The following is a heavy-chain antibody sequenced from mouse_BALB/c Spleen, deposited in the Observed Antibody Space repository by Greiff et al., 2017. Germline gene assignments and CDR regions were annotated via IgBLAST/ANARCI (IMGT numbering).Heavy chain of an antibody. CDR2: ISSGGGST. Sequence: DVKLVESGGGLVKPGGSLKLSCAASGFAFSSYDMSWVRQTPEKRLEWVAYISSGGGSTYYQDTVTGRVIISRDKATNTLYLQMSSLKSADTAMYYCARQEVYWFADWGQGTLVTVSA. CDR1: GFAFSSYD. CDR3: ARQEVYWFAD. D-gene: IGHD2-3*01. J-gene: IGHJ3*01. V-gene: IGHV5-12-1*01.